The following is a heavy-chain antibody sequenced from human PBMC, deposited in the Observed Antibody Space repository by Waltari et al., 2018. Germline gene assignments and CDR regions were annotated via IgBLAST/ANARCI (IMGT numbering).Heavy chain of an antibody. CDR2: LIPIFGAP. CDR3: ARRQLGGPLDP. D-gene: IGHD1-1*01. Sequence: QVHLGQSGAEVKKPGSSVKVCCKASGGTFGRYAITWVRQAPGQGLEWMGGLIPIFGAPNYAQRFQGRVTITADESTSTVYMELSSLKSEDTALYFCARRQLGGPLDPWGQGTLVTVSS. J-gene: IGHJ5*02. V-gene: IGHV1-69*12. CDR1: GGTFGRYA.